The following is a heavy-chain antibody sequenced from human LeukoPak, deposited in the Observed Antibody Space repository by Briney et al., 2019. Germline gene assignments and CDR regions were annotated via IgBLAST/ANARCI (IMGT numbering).Heavy chain of an antibody. J-gene: IGHJ6*02. D-gene: IGHD3-22*01. CDR3: ARSPYYYDSRRTYYYYYGMDV. V-gene: IGHV1-8*02. CDR1: GYTFTSYD. Sequence: ASAKVSCRASGYTFTSYDIDWVRQATGQGPEWMGWMNPNSGNTGYAQKFQGRVTMTRNTSISTDYLELSSLRSEDTAVYYCARSPYYYDSRRTYYYYYGMDVWGQGTTATVSS. CDR2: MNPNSGNT.